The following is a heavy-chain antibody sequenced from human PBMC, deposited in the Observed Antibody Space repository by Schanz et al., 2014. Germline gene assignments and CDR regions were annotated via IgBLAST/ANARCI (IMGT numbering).Heavy chain of an antibody. D-gene: IGHD2-21*02. J-gene: IGHJ4*02. CDR2: ISGSGDHT. CDR1: GFTFRSYA. CDR3: AKDGVPSPWVCFGGYCYSGGADY. V-gene: IGHV3-23*04. Sequence: AQLVESGGGVVQPGGSLRLSCAASGFTFRSYAMSWVRQAPGKGLEWVSVISGSGDHTHYADSVKGRFTISRDTSGNTLYLQMNSLTGEDTAVYYCAKDGVPSPWVCFGGYCYSGGADYWGQGTLVTVSS.